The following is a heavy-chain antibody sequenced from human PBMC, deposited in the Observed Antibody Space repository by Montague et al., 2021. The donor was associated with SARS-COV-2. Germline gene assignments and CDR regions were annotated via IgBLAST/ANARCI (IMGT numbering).Heavy chain of an antibody. V-gene: IGHV4-59*01. CDR1: GGSISSYY. Sequence: ETLSLTCTVFGGSISSYYWSWIRQPPGKGLEWIGYIYYSGSTNYNPSLKSRVTISVDTSKNQFSLRLSSVTAADTAVYYCAREPDYGDYFDYWGQGTLVTVSS. CDR2: IYYSGST. D-gene: IGHD4-17*01. CDR3: AREPDYGDYFDY. J-gene: IGHJ4*02.